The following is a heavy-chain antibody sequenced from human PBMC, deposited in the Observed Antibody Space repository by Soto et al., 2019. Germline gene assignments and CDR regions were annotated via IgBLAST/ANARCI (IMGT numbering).Heavy chain of an antibody. J-gene: IGHJ6*02. Sequence: QVQLQESGPGLVKPSETLSLTCTVSGGSISSYYWSWIRQPPVKGLEWIGYIYYSGSPNYNPSLLGRVTISVDTSKNQFSLKLSSVTAADTAVYYCARVGANQVRCYQLICAWMDVWGQGTTVTVSS. CDR3: ARVGANQVRCYQLICAWMDV. D-gene: IGHD2-2*01. CDR1: GGSISSYY. CDR2: IYYSGSP. V-gene: IGHV4-59*01.